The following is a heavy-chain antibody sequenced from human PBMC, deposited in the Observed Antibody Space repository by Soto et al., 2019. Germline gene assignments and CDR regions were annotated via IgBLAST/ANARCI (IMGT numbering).Heavy chain of an antibody. CDR3: ARATAQVDAFDI. V-gene: IGHV1-2*02. CDR1: GYSFTGDD. J-gene: IGHJ3*02. CDR2: INPNSGGT. Sequence: GSVQVSWQASGYSFTGDDVRWVRQAPGQGLEWMGWINPNSGGTNYAQKFQGRVTMTRDTSISTAYMELSRLRSDDTAVYYCARATAQVDAFDIWGQGKMVTVSS.